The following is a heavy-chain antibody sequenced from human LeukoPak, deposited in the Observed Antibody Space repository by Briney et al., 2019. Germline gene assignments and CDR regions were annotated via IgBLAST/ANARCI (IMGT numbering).Heavy chain of an antibody. CDR2: IYPDDSET. CDR3: ATADSSAYRGGY. CDR1: GYTLTTYW. Sequence: GESLKISCKGSGYTLTTYWIGWVRQMPGKGLEWMGIIYPDDSETRYSPSFEGQVTILADKSISTAYLQWSSLKASDTAMYYCATADSSAYRGGYWGQGTLVTVSS. D-gene: IGHD3-22*01. V-gene: IGHV5-51*01. J-gene: IGHJ4*02.